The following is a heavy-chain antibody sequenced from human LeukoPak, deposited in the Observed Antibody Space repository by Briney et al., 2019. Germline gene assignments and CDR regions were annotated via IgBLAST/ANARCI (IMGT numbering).Heavy chain of an antibody. Sequence: PGASLRLSCAASGFTFSNYAMSWVRQAPGRGLEWVSTISGGGDSIHYADSVRGRFTISRDNSKNTLYLQTKSLRVEDTAVYYCAKESPQFDYWGQGTLVTVSS. V-gene: IGHV3-23*01. CDR2: ISGGGDSI. CDR3: AKESPQFDY. J-gene: IGHJ4*02. CDR1: GFTFSNYA.